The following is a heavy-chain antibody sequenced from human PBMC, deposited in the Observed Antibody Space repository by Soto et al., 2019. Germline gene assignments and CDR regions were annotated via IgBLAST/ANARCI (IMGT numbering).Heavy chain of an antibody. D-gene: IGHD2-21*01. CDR1: GFPFSNYW. CDR3: ARRGVAGALDV. CDR2: ISPDGSTT. Sequence: GGSLRLSCTASGFPFSNYWMQWVRQAPGKGLVWVSHISPDGSTTSHADSVKGRFTISRDNAKNTLYLQTNSLRAEDTAVYYCARRGVAGALDVWGQGTTVTVSS. V-gene: IGHV3-74*01. J-gene: IGHJ6*02.